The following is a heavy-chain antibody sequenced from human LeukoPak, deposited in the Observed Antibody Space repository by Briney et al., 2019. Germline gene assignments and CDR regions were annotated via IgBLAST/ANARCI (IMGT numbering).Heavy chain of an antibody. CDR1: GGSFSGYY. V-gene: IGHV4-34*01. CDR2: INHSGST. Sequence: SETLSLTCAVYGGSFSGYYWSWIRQPPGKGLEWIGEINHSGSTNYNPSLKSRVTISVDTSKNQFSLKLSSVTAADTAVYYCAREGYSSGWKRYYYYMDVWGKGTTVTISS. J-gene: IGHJ6*03. D-gene: IGHD6-19*01. CDR3: AREGYSSGWKRYYYYMDV.